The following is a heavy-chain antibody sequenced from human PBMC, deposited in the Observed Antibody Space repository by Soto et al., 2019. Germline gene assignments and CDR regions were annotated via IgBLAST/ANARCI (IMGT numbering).Heavy chain of an antibody. CDR2: ISASGGRS. D-gene: IGHD3-10*02. CDR1: GFSFNCYA. CDR3: ANCSFESRASVNH. J-gene: IGHJ4*02. V-gene: IGHV3-23*01. Sequence: EVQLLESGGGLVQPGGSLRLACAASGFSFNCYAMVWVRQAPGKGLEWVSVISASGGRSYFAGSVKGRCTISRDNSKNVLSLEMNNLRAEDTAKYFCANCSFESRASVNHRGQGTL.